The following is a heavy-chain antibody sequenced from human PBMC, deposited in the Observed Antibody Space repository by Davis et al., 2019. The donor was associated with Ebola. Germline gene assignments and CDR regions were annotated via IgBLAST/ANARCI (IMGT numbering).Heavy chain of an antibody. D-gene: IGHD4/OR15-4a*01. CDR2: LSGSGGST. J-gene: IGHJ6*02. Sequence: GESLKISCAASGFTFSSYAMSWVRQAPGKGLEWVSGLSGSGGSTYYADSVKGRFTISRDNSKNTLFLQMDSLRAEDTAVYYCAKNLVPRYYGMDVWGQGTTVSVS. CDR1: GFTFSSYA. V-gene: IGHV3-23*01. CDR3: AKNLVPRYYGMDV.